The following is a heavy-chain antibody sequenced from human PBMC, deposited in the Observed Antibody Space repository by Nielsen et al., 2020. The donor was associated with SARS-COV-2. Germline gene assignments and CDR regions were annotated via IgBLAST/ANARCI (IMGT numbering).Heavy chain of an antibody. D-gene: IGHD3-9*01. CDR3: ARGQQILR. CDR1: GFIFSNSG. CDR2: IWYDGSNK. J-gene: IGHJ4*02. Sequence: GESLKISCVASGFIFSNSGMHWVRQAPGKGLEWVAVIWYDGSNKYYADSVKGRFTISRDNSKNTLYLQMNSLRAEDTAVYYCARGQQILRWGQGTQVTVSS. V-gene: IGHV3-33*01.